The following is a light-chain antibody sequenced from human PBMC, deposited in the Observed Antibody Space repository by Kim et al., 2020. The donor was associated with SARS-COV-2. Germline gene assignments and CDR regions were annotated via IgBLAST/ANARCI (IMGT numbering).Light chain of an antibody. CDR2: YDS. V-gene: IGLV3-21*04. Sequence: GKTARSTCGGNNIGRNSVHWYQQKPGQAPVLVIYYDSDRPSGIPERFSGSNSGNTATLTISRVEAGDEADYYCQVWDSSSDHPDVVFGGGTQLTVL. CDR1: NIGRNS. J-gene: IGLJ2*01. CDR3: QVWDSSSDHPDVV.